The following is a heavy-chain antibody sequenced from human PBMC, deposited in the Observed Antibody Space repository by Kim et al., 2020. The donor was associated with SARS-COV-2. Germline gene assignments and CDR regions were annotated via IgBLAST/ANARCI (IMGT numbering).Heavy chain of an antibody. CDR2: INTNTGTP. Sequence: ASVKVSCKASGYTFTTYAMTWVRQAPGQGLEWMGWINTNTGTPTYAQGFTGRFVFSLDTSVSTAYLQISSLKADDTAVYYCAKTSRLRGIVADGSLGSWGQGTLVTVSS. CDR3: AKTSRLRGIVADGSLGS. J-gene: IGHJ4*02. CDR1: GYTFTTYA. D-gene: IGHD6-13*01. V-gene: IGHV7-4-1*02.